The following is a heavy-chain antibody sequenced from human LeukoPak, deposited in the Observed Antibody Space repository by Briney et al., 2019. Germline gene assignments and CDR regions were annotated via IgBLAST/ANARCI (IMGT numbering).Heavy chain of an antibody. V-gene: IGHV3-21*01. CDR3: ARTPGSYDLLTGYPIFDY. CDR2: ISSSGTYI. CDR1: GFTFSSYS. Sequence: GGSLRLSCAASGFTFSSYSMNWVRQAPGKGLEWVTSISSSGTYIYYADSVKGRFTISRDNAKNSLYLQMNSLRAEDTAVYYCARTPGSYDLLTGYPIFDYWGQGTLVTVSS. J-gene: IGHJ4*02. D-gene: IGHD3-9*01.